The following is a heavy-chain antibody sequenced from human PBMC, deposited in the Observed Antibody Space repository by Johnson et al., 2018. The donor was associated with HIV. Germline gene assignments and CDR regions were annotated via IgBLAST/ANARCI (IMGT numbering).Heavy chain of an antibody. V-gene: IGHV3-9*01. J-gene: IGHJ3*02. CDR1: GFTFDDYA. D-gene: IGHD2-15*01. CDR3: AREVVVRGAFDI. CDR2: ISWNSGSI. Sequence: VQLVESGGGLVQPGRSLRLSCAASGFTFDDYAMHWVRQAPGKGLEWVSGISWNSGSIGYAYSVKGRFTISRANAKNTLYLQMNSLRAEDTALYYCAREVVVRGAFDIWGQGTMVTVSS.